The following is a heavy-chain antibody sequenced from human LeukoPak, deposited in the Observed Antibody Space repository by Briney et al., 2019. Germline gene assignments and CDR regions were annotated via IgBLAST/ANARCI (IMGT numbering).Heavy chain of an antibody. CDR3: TRVRHGDCFDY. Sequence: GGPLRLSCAASGFSITDHYMDWVRQAPGKGLEWVGRTRNKPNGYTTDYGTSVKGRFTVSRDDSENSLYLQMNSLKTEDTAVYYCTRVRHGDCFDYWGQGTLVTVSS. CDR1: GFSITDHY. J-gene: IGHJ4*02. V-gene: IGHV3-72*01. D-gene: IGHD4-17*01. CDR2: TRNKPNGYTT.